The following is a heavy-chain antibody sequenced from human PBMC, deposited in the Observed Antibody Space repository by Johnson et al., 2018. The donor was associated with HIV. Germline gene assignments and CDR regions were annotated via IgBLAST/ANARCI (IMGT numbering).Heavy chain of an antibody. CDR2: LNWNGGYA. D-gene: IGHD3-22*01. CDR3: AGRDTYYYDSTPGAFDI. J-gene: IGHJ3*02. Sequence: VQLVESGGGVVQPGKSLTLSCAVSGFTFDDYGLNWVRQAPGKGLEWVSGLNWNGGYAAYADSVKGRFTISRDNAKNSLYLHMNSLRADDTAVYYCAGRDTYYYDSTPGAFDIWGQGTIVTVSS. V-gene: IGHV3-20*04. CDR1: GFTFDDYG.